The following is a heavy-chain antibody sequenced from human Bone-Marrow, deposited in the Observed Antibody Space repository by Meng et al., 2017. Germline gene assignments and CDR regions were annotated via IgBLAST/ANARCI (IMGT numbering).Heavy chain of an antibody. V-gene: IGHV3-30*03. J-gene: IGHJ4*02. CDR3: ARGPTYGSGSYSRLGY. CDR1: GFTFSSYW. Sequence: GESLKISCAASGFTFSSYWMSWVRQAPGKGLEWVAVISHDGTKTYYGDSVKGRFTISRDKSKNTLYLQMSSLRADDTAVYYCARGPTYGSGSYSRLGYWGQGTLVTVSS. D-gene: IGHD3-10*01. CDR2: ISHDGTKT.